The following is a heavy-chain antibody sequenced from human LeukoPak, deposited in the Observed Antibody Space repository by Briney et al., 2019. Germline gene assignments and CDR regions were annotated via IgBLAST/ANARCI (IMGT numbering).Heavy chain of an antibody. Sequence: GASVKVSCKASGYTFTSYYIHWVRQAPGQGLEWMGNINPSGGDTVYAQKFQARVTMTRDTSTSTVYMELGSLRSEDTAVYYCARPPYYYDSSGPWDYWGQGTLVTVSS. J-gene: IGHJ4*02. CDR3: ARPPYYYDSSGPWDY. CDR2: INPSGGDT. CDR1: GYTFTSYY. D-gene: IGHD3-22*01. V-gene: IGHV1-46*01.